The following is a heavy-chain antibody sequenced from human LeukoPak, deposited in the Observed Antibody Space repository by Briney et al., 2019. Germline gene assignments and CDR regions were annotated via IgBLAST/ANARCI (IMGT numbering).Heavy chain of an antibody. Sequence: PGGSLRLSCAASRFTFSSYAMSWVRQAPGKGLEWVSAISGSGGSTYYADSVKGRFTISRDNSKNTLYLQMNSLRAEDTAVYYCAKDPSDYGDSTFDYWGQGTLVTVSS. CDR3: AKDPSDYGDSTFDY. CDR1: RFTFSSYA. CDR2: ISGSGGST. J-gene: IGHJ4*02. D-gene: IGHD4-17*01. V-gene: IGHV3-23*01.